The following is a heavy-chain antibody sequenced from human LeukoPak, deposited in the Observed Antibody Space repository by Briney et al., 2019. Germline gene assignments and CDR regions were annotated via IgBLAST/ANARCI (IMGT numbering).Heavy chain of an antibody. V-gene: IGHV3-23*01. Sequence: GASLRLSCAASGFTFSIYAMSWVRQAPGKGLEWVSAIVGSGGSTYYADSVKGRFSISRDNSKNSLFLQMNSLRVEDTALYYCSKWGDYDVLTGYYDPDFWGQGTLVTVSS. CDR3: SKWGDYDVLTGYYDPDF. D-gene: IGHD3-9*01. CDR2: IVGSGGST. J-gene: IGHJ4*02. CDR1: GFTFSIYA.